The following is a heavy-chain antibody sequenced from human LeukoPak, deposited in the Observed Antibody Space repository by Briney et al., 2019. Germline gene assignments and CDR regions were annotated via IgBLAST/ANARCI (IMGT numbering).Heavy chain of an antibody. D-gene: IGHD5-18*01. V-gene: IGHV3-64*01. Sequence: SGGSLRLSCAASGFIFSSYSTSWVRQAPGKGLEYVSAISSNGGSTYYANSVKGRFTISRDNSKNTLYLQMGSLRPEDMAVYYCARGGGKNTTLVWAFDYWGQGTLVTVSS. CDR3: ARGGGKNTTLVWAFDY. CDR1: GFIFSSYS. J-gene: IGHJ4*02. CDR2: ISSNGGST.